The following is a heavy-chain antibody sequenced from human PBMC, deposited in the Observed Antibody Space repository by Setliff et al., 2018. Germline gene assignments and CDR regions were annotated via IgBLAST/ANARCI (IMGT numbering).Heavy chain of an antibody. CDR1: GYTFTSYD. CDR3: ARAQSWSGGPYYFDN. V-gene: IGHV1-8*02. CDR2: MNPNSGNT. Sequence: ASVKVSCKASGYTFTSYDINWVRQATGQGLEWMGWMNPNSGNTGYAQKFQGRVTMTRNTSTSTAYMGLSSLRFEDTAVYYCARAQSWSGGPYYFDNWGQGTLVTVSS. D-gene: IGHD3-3*01. J-gene: IGHJ4*02.